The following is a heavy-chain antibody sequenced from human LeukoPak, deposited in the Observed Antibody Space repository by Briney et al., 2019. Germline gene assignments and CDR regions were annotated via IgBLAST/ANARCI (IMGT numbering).Heavy chain of an antibody. D-gene: IGHD2-15*01. CDR3: ARDLRVAFCSGGSCGYYCIDV. CDR1: GFICSSWS. J-gene: IGHJ6*02. V-gene: IGHV3-21*01. Sequence: GGSLRLSCAASGFICSSWSMYWVRQAPGKGLEWVSSISSSSSYIYYADSVKGRFTISRDNAKNSLYLQMNSLRAEATAVYYCARDLRVAFCSGGSCGYYCIDVSSQGTTVTVSS. CDR2: ISSSSSYI.